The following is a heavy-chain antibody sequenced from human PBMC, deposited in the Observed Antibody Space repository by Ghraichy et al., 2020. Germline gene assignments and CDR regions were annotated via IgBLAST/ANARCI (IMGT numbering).Heavy chain of an antibody. V-gene: IGHV3-48*01. D-gene: IGHD5-12*01. J-gene: IGHJ4*02. CDR3: ARDGRGYSGFDPDY. CDR2: ISGSSNTI. CDR1: GFTFRSYS. Sequence: GESLNISCAASGFTFRSYSMNWVRQTPGKGLGWLSYISGSSNTIYYADSVKGRFTISRDNATNSLYLQMNSLRGEDTALYYCARDGRGYSGFDPDYWGQGTLVTFSS.